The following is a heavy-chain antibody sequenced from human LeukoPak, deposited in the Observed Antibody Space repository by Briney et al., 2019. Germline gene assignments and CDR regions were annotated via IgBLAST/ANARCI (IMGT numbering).Heavy chain of an antibody. CDR1: GYTFTSYG. D-gene: IGHD6-13*01. Sequence: GASVKVSCKASGYTFTSYGISWVRQAPGQGLEWMGWISAYNGNTNYAQKLQGRVTMTTDTSTSTAYMELRSLRSDDTAVYYCARVDGYRSSWWDYFYYYYMDVWGKGTTVTVSS. J-gene: IGHJ6*03. CDR3: ARVDGYRSSWWDYFYYYYMDV. CDR2: ISAYNGNT. V-gene: IGHV1-18*01.